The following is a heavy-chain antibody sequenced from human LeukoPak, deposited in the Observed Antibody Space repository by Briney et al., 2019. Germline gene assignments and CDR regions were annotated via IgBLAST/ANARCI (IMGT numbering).Heavy chain of an antibody. D-gene: IGHD6-19*01. V-gene: IGHV4-59*08. J-gene: IGHJ4*02. CDR1: GGSITNFY. CDR3: ARHKLGSDPLFDY. CDR2: IYYTGNT. Sequence: SETLSLTCTVSGGSITNFYWSWIRQPPGKGLEYIGYIYYTGNTNYNPSLKSRVTISVDTSKNQFSLKLNSVTAADTAVYYCARHKLGSDPLFDYWGQGTLVTVSS.